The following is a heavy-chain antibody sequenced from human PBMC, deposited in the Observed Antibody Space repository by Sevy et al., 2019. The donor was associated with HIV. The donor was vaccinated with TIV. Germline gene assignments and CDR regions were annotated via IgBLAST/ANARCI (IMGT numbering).Heavy chain of an antibody. D-gene: IGHD6-13*01. CDR3: AKSISWYASFDS. CDR2: IIPMFGTA. J-gene: IGHJ4*02. V-gene: IGHV1-69*13. CDR1: GRTFSNYA. Sequence: ASVKVTCKASGRTFSNYAISWVRQAPGQGLEWMGGIIPMFGTANYVQKFQGRVTITADESTSTAYMELCSLRSEDTAVYYCAKSISWYASFDSWGQGTLVTVSS.